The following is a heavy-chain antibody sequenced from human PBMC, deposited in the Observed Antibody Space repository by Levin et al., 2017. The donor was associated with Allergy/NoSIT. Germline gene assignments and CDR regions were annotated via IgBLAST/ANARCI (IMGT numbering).Heavy chain of an antibody. V-gene: IGHV3-30-3*01. Sequence: GGSLRLSCAASGFTFSSYAMHWVRQAPGKGLEWVAVISYDGSNKYYADSVKGRFTISRDNSKNTLYLQMNSLRAEDTAVYYCARDFFDPYYGSGRLLVCAFDIWGQGTMVTVSS. CDR3: ARDFFDPYYGSGRLLVCAFDI. CDR2: ISYDGSNK. J-gene: IGHJ3*02. CDR1: GFTFSSYA. D-gene: IGHD3-10*01.